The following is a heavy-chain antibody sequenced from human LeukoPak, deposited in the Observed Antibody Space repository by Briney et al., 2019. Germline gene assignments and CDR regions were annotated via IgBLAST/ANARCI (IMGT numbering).Heavy chain of an antibody. J-gene: IGHJ6*03. V-gene: IGHV3-53*01. CDR1: GFTFSSYS. CDR2: IYSGGST. CDR3: ARIQVTYYYMDV. D-gene: IGHD2-21*02. Sequence: GGSLRLSCAASGFTFSSYSMSWVRQAPGKGLEWVSVIYSGGSTYYADSVKGRFTISRDNSKNTLYLQMNSLRAEDTAVYYCARIQVTYYYMDVWGKGTTVTVSS.